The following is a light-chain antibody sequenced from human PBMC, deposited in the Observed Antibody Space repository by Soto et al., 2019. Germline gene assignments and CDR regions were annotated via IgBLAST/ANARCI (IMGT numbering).Light chain of an antibody. CDR2: GAS. V-gene: IGKV3-20*01. Sequence: TQSPSSLSASVGDRVTITCRASQSVSSSYLAWYQQKPGQAPRLLIYGASSRATGIPDRFSGSGSGTDFTLTISRLEPEDFTVYYCQQYGISPFTFGPGTKVDV. CDR1: QSVSSSY. CDR3: QQYGISPFT. J-gene: IGKJ3*01.